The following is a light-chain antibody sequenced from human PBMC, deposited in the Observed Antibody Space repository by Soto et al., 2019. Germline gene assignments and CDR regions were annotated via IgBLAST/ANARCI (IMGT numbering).Light chain of an antibody. CDR3: QQYETSSRT. V-gene: IGKV1-5*01. Sequence: DIQMTQSPSTLSASVGDTVTVTCRASQGVSGWLAWYQQKPGEAPKLLIYDASSLPRGVQSRFSDSASRTKFPLTIALLHPDDFATYYRQQYETSSRTFGPGTKVEI. CDR1: QGVSGW. CDR2: DAS. J-gene: IGKJ1*01.